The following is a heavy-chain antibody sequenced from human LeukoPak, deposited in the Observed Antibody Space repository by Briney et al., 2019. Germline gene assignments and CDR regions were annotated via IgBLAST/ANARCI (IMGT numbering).Heavy chain of an antibody. D-gene: IGHD6-13*01. CDR3: ARGSKTAGTIYSFDY. J-gene: IGHJ4*02. CDR1: GFTFSSYG. CDR2: ISVSVDST. Sequence: GGSLKLSCAASGFTFSSYGMSWVRQAPGKGLEWVSGISVSVDSTYYADSVKGRFTISRDNSKNTVYLQMNSLRAEDTAVYYCARGSKTAGTIYSFDYWGQGTLVTVSS. V-gene: IGHV3-23*01.